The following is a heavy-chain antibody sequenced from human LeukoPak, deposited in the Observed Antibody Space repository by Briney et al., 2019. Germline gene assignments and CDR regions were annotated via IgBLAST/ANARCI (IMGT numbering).Heavy chain of an antibody. CDR3: ARPLTVTHDAFDI. V-gene: IGHV4-38-2*02. J-gene: IGHJ3*02. Sequence: SETLSLTCTVSGYSISSGYYWGWIRQPPGKGLEWIGSIYHSGSTYYNPSLKSRVTISVDTSKNQFSLKLSSVTAADTAVYYCARPLTVTHDAFDIWGQGTMVTVSS. D-gene: IGHD4-17*01. CDR2: IYHSGST. CDR1: GYSISSGYY.